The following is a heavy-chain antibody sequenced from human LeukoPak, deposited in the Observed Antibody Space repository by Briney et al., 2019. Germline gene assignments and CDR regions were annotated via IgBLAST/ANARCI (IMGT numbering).Heavy chain of an antibody. Sequence: GESLKISCKGSGYSFTSYWIGWVRQMPGKGLEWMGIIYPGDSDTRYSPSFQGQVTISADKSITTAYLQWSSLKASDTAMYYCARQEYYDSSGRRKGHFQHWGQGTLVTVSS. CDR1: GYSFTSYW. J-gene: IGHJ1*01. D-gene: IGHD3-22*01. CDR2: IYPGDSDT. V-gene: IGHV5-51*01. CDR3: ARQEYYDSSGRRKGHFQH.